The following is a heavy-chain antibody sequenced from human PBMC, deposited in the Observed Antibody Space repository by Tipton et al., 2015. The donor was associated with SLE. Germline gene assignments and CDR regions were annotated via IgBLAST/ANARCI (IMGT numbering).Heavy chain of an antibody. CDR1: GFTFSDYA. J-gene: IGHJ5*02. V-gene: IGHV3-30*07. CDR3: AKDQAVGNDYTYNWFDP. D-gene: IGHD4-11*01. CDR2: VSFDGTNR. Sequence: SLRLSCTASGFTFSDYAMHWVRQAPGRGLEWVAVVSFDGTNRYYADSVKGRFTISTDNSKNTLYLQMNSLRAEDTAVYYCAKDQAVGNDYTYNWFDPWGQGTLVTVSS.